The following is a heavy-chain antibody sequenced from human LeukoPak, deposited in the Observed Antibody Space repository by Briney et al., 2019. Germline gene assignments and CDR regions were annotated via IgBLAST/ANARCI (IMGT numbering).Heavy chain of an antibody. D-gene: IGHD2-2*01. CDR1: RGSISGSIRSYY. CDR3: ARGGVVPAATDFDY. Sequence: SENLSLTCTVSRGSISGSIRSYYWSWLRQPPGKGLEWIGYISSSGSVNDNPSLRSRVTISVDTSKNQFFLNLSSVSAADTAVYYCARGGVVPAATDFDYWGQGTLVTVSS. J-gene: IGHJ4*02. V-gene: IGHV4-61*01. CDR2: ISSSGSV.